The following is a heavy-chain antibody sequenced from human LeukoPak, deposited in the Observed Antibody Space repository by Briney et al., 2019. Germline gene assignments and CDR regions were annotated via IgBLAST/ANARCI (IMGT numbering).Heavy chain of an antibody. V-gene: IGHV6-1*01. CDR1: GDSVSSNSAA. CDR2: TYYRSKWYN. J-gene: IGHJ4*02. CDR3: ARAQTYYYGWDFDY. D-gene: IGHD3-10*01. Sequence: SQTLSLTCAISGDSVSSNSAAWNWIRQSPSRGLEWLGRTYYRSKWYNDYAVSVKSRITINPDTSKNQFSLKLSSVTAADTAVYYCARAQTYYYGWDFDYWGQGTLVTVSS.